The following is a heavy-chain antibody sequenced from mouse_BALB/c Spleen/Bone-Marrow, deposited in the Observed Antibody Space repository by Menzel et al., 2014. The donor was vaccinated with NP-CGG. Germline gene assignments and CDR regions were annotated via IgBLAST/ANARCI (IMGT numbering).Heavy chain of an antibody. J-gene: IGHJ2*01. CDR2: IHPGDGDT. Sequence: VQLQQSGAELVRPGSSVKISCKASGYAFSNYWMNWVKQRPGQGLEWIGQIHPGDGDTNNNGKFKGKATLTTDKSSSTAYMQLSSLSSEDSAVYFCARVYYGFLDYWGQGTTLTVSS. CDR3: ARVYYGFLDY. V-gene: IGHV1-80*01. D-gene: IGHD2-2*01. CDR1: GYAFSNYW.